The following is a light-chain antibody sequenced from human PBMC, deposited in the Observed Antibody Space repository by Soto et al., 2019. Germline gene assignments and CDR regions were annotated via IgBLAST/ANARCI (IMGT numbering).Light chain of an antibody. CDR1: SSNIGSNT. Sequence: QSVLTQPPSASGTPGQRVTISCSGSSSNIGSNTVNWYQQLPGTAPKLLIYSNNQRPSGVPDRFSGSKSGTSASLAISGRQSEDEAEYYCAAWDDSLNGLVVFGGGTKVTVL. V-gene: IGLV1-44*01. J-gene: IGLJ2*01. CDR2: SNN. CDR3: AAWDDSLNGLVV.